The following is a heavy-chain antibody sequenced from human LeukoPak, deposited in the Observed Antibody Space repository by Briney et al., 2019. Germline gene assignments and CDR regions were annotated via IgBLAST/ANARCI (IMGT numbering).Heavy chain of an antibody. Sequence: GGSLRLSCAASGFGFTAAWMSWVRQAPGKGLGWVSGISGSGGSTYYAGSVKGRFTIPRDNSKNMLYLQTNSLRAEDTAVYCCARQYSSSSGKNAFDIWGQGTMVTVSS. CDR1: GFGFTAAW. D-gene: IGHD6-6*01. CDR3: ARQYSSSSGKNAFDI. V-gene: IGHV3-23*01. CDR2: ISGSGGST. J-gene: IGHJ3*02.